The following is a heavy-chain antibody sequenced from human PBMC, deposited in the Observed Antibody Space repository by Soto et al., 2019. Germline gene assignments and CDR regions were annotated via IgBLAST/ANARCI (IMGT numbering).Heavy chain of an antibody. CDR2: IDPSDSYT. CDR1: GYSFTSNW. D-gene: IGHD7-27*01. CDR3: ARLHSAAYRGDDYSYGLDV. J-gene: IGHJ6*02. Sequence: RGASLTITCKGSGYSFTSNWINWVRQLPGKGVKWIGRIDPSDSYTTYSPSFQGRVTISTDNSITTAYLQWSSLKASDTAMYFCARLHSAAYRGDDYSYGLDVWGQGTT. V-gene: IGHV5-10-1*01.